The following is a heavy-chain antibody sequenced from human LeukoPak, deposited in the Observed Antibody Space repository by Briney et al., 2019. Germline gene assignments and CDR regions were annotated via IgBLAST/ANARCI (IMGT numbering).Heavy chain of an antibody. Sequence: GGSLRLSCAASKFTFSSYAMSWVRQAPGKGLEWVLAISGSGGSTYYADSVKGRFTISRDNSKNTLYLQMNSLRAEDTAVYYCAKALYDSSGYYPIFDYWGQGTLVTVSS. CDR3: AKALYDSSGYYPIFDY. J-gene: IGHJ4*02. CDR2: ISGSGGST. CDR1: KFTFSSYA. D-gene: IGHD3-22*01. V-gene: IGHV3-23*01.